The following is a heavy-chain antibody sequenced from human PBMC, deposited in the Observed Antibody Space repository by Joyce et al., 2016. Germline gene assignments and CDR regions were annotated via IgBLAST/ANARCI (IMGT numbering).Heavy chain of an antibody. D-gene: IGHD1-14*01. CDR1: GGSINNNNYY. CDR2: IHGSGST. CDR3: AREAVYKTYYYGMDV. Sequence: QVQLQESGPGLVKPSQTLSLICTVSGGSINNNNYYWSWIRQPAGKGLEWIVRIHGSGSTTYTPSLKSRVTISIDTPKKQISLKVTSVTAADTAVYYCAREAVYKTYYYGMDVWGQGTTVTVSS. V-gene: IGHV4-61*02. J-gene: IGHJ6*02.